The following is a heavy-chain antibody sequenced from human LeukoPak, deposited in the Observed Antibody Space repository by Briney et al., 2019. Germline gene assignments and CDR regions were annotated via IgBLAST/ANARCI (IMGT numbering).Heavy chain of an antibody. CDR3: ASKPFLSGSFDY. J-gene: IGHJ4*02. Sequence: SETLSLTCAVSGYSISSGYYWGWIRHPPGKGLEWIGSIYHSGSAYYSPSLKSRVTISVDTSKNQFSLNLSSVTAADTAVYYCASKPFLSGSFDYWGQGTLVTVSS. V-gene: IGHV4-38-2*01. D-gene: IGHD1-26*01. CDR1: GYSISSGYY. CDR2: IYHSGSA.